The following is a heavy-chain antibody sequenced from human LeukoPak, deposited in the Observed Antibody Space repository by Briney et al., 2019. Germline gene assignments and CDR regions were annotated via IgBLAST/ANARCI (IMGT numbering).Heavy chain of an antibody. Sequence: GGSLRLSCAASGFTFSSYAMSWVRQAPGKGLEWVSAISGSGGSTYYADSVKGRFTISRDNSKNTLYLQMNSLRTEDTAVYYCAKSGGYCSTTSCPPAFDYWGQGTLVTVSS. V-gene: IGHV3-23*01. CDR1: GFTFSSYA. J-gene: IGHJ4*02. CDR2: ISGSGGST. D-gene: IGHD2-2*01. CDR3: AKSGGYCSTTSCPPAFDY.